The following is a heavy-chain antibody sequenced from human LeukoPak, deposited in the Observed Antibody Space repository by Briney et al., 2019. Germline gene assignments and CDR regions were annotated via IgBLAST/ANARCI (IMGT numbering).Heavy chain of an antibody. J-gene: IGHJ4*02. CDR2: ISGSGGST. CDR1: GFTFSSYA. CDR3: AKMSAKKVVVVPAALDY. Sequence: GGSLRLSCAASGFTFSSYAMSWVRQAPGKGLEWVSAISGSGGSTYYADSVKGRFSISRDNSKNTLYLQMNSLRAEDTAVYYCAKMSAKKVVVVPAALDYWGQGTLVTVSS. V-gene: IGHV3-23*01. D-gene: IGHD2-2*01.